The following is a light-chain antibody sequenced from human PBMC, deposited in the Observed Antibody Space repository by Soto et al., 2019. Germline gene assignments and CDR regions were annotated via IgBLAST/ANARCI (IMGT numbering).Light chain of an antibody. CDR3: QSYDSSLSGGV. Sequence: QSVLTQPPSVSGAPGQKVTISCTRSSSNIGAAYDVHWYQHLPGIAPKLLIYGNNNRPSGVPDRFSGSKSGTSASLAITGLQAEDEADYYCQSYDSSLSGGVFGGGTKLTVL. J-gene: IGLJ3*02. V-gene: IGLV1-40*01. CDR1: SSNIGAAYD. CDR2: GNN.